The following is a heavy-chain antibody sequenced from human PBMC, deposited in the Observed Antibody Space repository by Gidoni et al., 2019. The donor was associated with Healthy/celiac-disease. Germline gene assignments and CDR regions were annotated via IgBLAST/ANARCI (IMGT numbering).Heavy chain of an antibody. CDR1: GFTFNCCT. Sequence: EVQLVESGGGLVTPRGSLRLSCVASGFTFNCCTMNWVRQAPGKGLEWVSSITSSSSYIYYADSVKGRFTISRDNAKNSLYLQMNSLRAEDTAVYYCASYDILTDSLDYWGQGTLVTVSS. D-gene: IGHD3-9*01. V-gene: IGHV3-21*01. J-gene: IGHJ4*02. CDR2: ITSSSSYI. CDR3: ASYDILTDSLDY.